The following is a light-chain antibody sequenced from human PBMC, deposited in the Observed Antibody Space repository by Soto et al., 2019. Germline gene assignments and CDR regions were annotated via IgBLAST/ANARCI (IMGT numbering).Light chain of an antibody. Sequence: QSVLTQPPSVSGAPGQRVTISCTGTSSNIGAGYDVHWYQHLPGTAPKLLIFANTNRPSGVPDRFSGSKSGTSASLAITGLQAEDEAYYYCQSYDNNLTVPFGGGTKLTVL. V-gene: IGLV1-40*01. CDR2: ANT. CDR1: SSNIGAGYD. CDR3: QSYDNNLTVP. J-gene: IGLJ2*01.